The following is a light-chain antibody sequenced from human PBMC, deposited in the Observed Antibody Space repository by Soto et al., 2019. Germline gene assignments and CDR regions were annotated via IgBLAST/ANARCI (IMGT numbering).Light chain of an antibody. Sequence: EIVMTQSPATLSVSPGERATLSCRASQSVSSKLAWYQQKPGQAPRLLMYGASTRATGIPARFSGSGSGTKFTLTISSLQSEDFAVYYCQQYNNWPWTFGQGTKVEIK. CDR2: GAS. J-gene: IGKJ1*01. CDR1: QSVSSK. CDR3: QQYNNWPWT. V-gene: IGKV3-15*01.